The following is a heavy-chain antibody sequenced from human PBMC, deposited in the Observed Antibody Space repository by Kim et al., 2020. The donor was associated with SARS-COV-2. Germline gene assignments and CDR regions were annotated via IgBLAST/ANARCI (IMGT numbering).Heavy chain of an antibody. D-gene: IGHD3-22*01. V-gene: IGHV1-69*04. CDR3: ASSRDSSGHFDY. CDR1: GGTFSSYA. CDR2: IIPILGIA. J-gene: IGHJ4*02. Sequence: SVKVSCKASGGTFSSYAISWVRQAPGQGLEWMGRIIPILGIANYAQKFQGRVTITADKSTSTAYMELSSLRSEDTAVYYCASSRDSSGHFDYWGQGTLVTVSS.